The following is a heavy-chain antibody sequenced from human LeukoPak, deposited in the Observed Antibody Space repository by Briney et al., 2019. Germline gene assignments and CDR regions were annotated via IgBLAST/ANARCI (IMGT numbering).Heavy chain of an antibody. CDR1: GFTFSDYY. Sequence: GGSLRLSCAASGFTFSDYYMSWIRQAPGKGLEWVSYISSSGSTIYYADSVKGRFTISRDNAKNSLYLQMNSLRAEDTAVYHCARDLVRRYSYGPNIDYWGQGTLVTVSS. V-gene: IGHV3-11*01. CDR2: ISSSGSTI. D-gene: IGHD5-18*01. J-gene: IGHJ4*02. CDR3: ARDLVRRYSYGPNIDY.